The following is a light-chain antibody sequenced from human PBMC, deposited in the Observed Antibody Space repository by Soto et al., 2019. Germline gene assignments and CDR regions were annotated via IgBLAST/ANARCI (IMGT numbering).Light chain of an antibody. CDR1: SSDVGGYNY. CDR3: SSFTSSSTLDV. J-gene: IGLJ1*01. V-gene: IGLV2-14*01. CDR2: DVS. Sequence: QSALTQSASVSGSPGQSITISCTGTSSDVGGYNYVSWYQQHPGKAPKLMIYDVSNRPSGVSNRFSGSKSGNTASLTISGLHAEDEADYYCSSFTSSSTLDVFGTGTKLTVL.